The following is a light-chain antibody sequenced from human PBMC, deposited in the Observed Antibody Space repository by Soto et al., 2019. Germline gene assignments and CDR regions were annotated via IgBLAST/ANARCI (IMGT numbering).Light chain of an antibody. CDR2: AAF. CDR1: QGIRYD. J-gene: IGKJ4*01. Sequence: ALHMTHSPSSLSGALGSIFTITCRASQGIRYDLGWYQQRPGKAPNLLIYAAFSLKSGVPSRFSGSGSGTDFTLTISSLQPEDFATYYCLQHYNYPFTFGGGTKVDI. V-gene: IGKV1-6*01. CDR3: LQHYNYPFT.